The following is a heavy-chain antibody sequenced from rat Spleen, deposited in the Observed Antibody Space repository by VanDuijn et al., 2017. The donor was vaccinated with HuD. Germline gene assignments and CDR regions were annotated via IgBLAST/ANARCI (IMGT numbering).Heavy chain of an antibody. V-gene: IGHV5-7*01. J-gene: IGHJ3*01. CDR2: ISYDGSST. D-gene: IGHD1-4*01. CDR1: GFTFSDYY. CDR3: AAAGTRVSRFAY. Sequence: EVQLVESGGGLVQPGRSLKLSCAASGFTFSDYYMAWVRQAPTKGLEWVATISYDGSSTYYRDSVKGRFTLSRENSKSTLYLQMDSLRSEDTATYYCAAAGTRVSRFAYWGQGTLVTVSS.